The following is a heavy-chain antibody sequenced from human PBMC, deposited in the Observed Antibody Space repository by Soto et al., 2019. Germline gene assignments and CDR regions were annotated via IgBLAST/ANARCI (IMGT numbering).Heavy chain of an antibody. CDR2: IQGGGDYP. V-gene: IGHV3-23*01. J-gene: IGHJ2*01. D-gene: IGHD1-26*01. CDR3: AKNRGSGSYTNWTFDV. CDR1: GFTFSNYA. Sequence: EVQVLVAGGGLVQPGGSLRLSCAASGFTFSNYAMGWVRQAPGKGLEWVSTIQGGGDYPYYTDSVKGQFTISRHNSRNTMSLQMNSLRAEDTAVYYCAKNRGSGSYTNWTFDVWGRGTLVTVSS.